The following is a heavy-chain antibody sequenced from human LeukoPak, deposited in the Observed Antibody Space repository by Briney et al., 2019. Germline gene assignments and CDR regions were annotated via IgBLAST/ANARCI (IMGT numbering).Heavy chain of an antibody. CDR3: ARQGGGFWYFDL. CDR2: IYYSGST. J-gene: IGHJ2*01. CDR1: GGSISSYY. Sequence: TSETLSLTCTVSGGSISSYYWSWIRQPPGKGLEWIGYIYYSGSTNYNPSLKSRVTISADTSKNQFSLKLRSVTAADTAVYYCARQGGGFWYFDLWGRGTLVTVSS. D-gene: IGHD6-25*01. V-gene: IGHV4-59*08.